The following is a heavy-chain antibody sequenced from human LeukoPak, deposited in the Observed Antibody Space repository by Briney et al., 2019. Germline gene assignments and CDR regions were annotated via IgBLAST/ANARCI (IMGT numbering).Heavy chain of an antibody. CDR1: GFTVSSNY. J-gene: IGHJ3*02. D-gene: IGHD6-19*01. Sequence: PGGSLRLSCAGSGFTVSSNYMSWVRQAPGKGLEWVSVIYSGGSTYYADSVKGRFTISRDNSKNTLYLQMNSLRAEDTAVYYCATDSGWYPPLAFDIWGQGTMVTVSS. CDR2: IYSGGST. V-gene: IGHV3-53*01. CDR3: ATDSGWYPPLAFDI.